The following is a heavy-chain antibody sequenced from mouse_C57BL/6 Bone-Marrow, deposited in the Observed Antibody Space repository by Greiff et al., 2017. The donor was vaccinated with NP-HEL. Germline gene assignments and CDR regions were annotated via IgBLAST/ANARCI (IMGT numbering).Heavy chain of an antibody. V-gene: IGHV1-75*01. CDR3: ARDYYGSSSYAMDY. Sequence: VKLMESGPELVKPGASVKISCKASGYTFTDYYINWVKQRPGQGLEWIGWIFPGSGSTYYNEKFKGKATLTVDKSSSTAYMLLSSLTSEDSAVYFCARDYYGSSSYAMDYWGQGTSVTVSS. CDR2: IFPGSGST. J-gene: IGHJ4*01. D-gene: IGHD1-1*01. CDR1: GYTFTDYY.